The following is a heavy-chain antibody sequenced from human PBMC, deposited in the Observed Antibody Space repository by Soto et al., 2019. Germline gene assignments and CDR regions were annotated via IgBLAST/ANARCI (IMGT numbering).Heavy chain of an antibody. D-gene: IGHD1-20*01. J-gene: IGHJ4*02. Sequence: EVQLVESGGGLVQPGGSLRLSCAASGFPFSSHWMTWVRQAPGKGLEWVAYIKQDGSEKYYVDSVMGRFTMSRDNTQRSLSLRMNTLRVEDSAVYYCARITSPGYFDSWGQGTLVTVSS. CDR2: IKQDGSEK. CDR1: GFPFSSHW. V-gene: IGHV3-7*05. CDR3: ARITSPGYFDS.